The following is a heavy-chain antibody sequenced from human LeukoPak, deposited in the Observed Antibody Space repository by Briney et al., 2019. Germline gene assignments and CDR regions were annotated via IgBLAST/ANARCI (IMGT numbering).Heavy chain of an antibody. Sequence: PGGSLRLSCAASGFTVSSNYMSWVRQAPGKGLEWVSVIYSGGSTYYADSVKGRFTISRDNSKNTLYLQMNSLRAEDTAVYYCARDLYCSSTSCRRKNYYYYGMDVWGQGTTVTVSS. J-gene: IGHJ6*02. CDR2: IYSGGST. D-gene: IGHD2-2*01. V-gene: IGHV3-53*01. CDR3: ARDLYCSSTSCRRKNYYYYGMDV. CDR1: GFTVSSNY.